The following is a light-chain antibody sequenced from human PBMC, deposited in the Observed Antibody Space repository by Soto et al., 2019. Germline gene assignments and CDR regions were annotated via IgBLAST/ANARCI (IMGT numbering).Light chain of an antibody. J-gene: IGLJ1*01. CDR2: GNS. V-gene: IGLV1-40*01. Sequence: QSALTQPPSVSGAPGQRVTISCTGSSSNIGAGYDVHWYQQLPGTAPKLLIYGNSNRPSGVPDRFSGSKSGTSASLAITGLQAEDEADYYCQSYDSSLSGHYVFGTGTKLTV. CDR1: SSNIGAGYD. CDR3: QSYDSSLSGHYV.